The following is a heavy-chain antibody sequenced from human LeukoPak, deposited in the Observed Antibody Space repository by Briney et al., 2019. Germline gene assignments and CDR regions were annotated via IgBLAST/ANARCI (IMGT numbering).Heavy chain of an antibody. CDR1: GFTVSSNY. J-gene: IGHJ3*01. CDR3: AKEADSVGWDDAFDV. Sequence: GGSLRLSCAASGFTVSSNYMSWVRQAPGEGLEWVSTIAAAGSTYFADSVQGRFTISRDNSRTTVYLQMNDLVDADTALYFCAKEADSVGWDDAFDVWGQGTMVTVSS. D-gene: IGHD1-26*01. V-gene: IGHV3-53*01. CDR2: IAAAGST.